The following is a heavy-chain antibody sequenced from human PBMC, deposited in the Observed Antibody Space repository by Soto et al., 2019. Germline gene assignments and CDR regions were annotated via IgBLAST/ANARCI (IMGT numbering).Heavy chain of an antibody. V-gene: IGHV4-34*01. CDR3: ARGPVVVAATPDVADWYFDL. Sequence: SETLSLTCAVYGGSFSGYYWSWIRQPPGKGLEWIGEINHSGSTNYNPSLKSRVTISVDTSKNQFSLKLSSVTAADTAVYYCARGPVVVAATPDVADWYFDLWGRGTLVTVSS. CDR1: GGSFSGYY. D-gene: IGHD2-15*01. CDR2: INHSGST. J-gene: IGHJ2*01.